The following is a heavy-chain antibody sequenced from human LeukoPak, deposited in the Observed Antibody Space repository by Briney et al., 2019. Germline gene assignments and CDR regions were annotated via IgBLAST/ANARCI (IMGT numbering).Heavy chain of an antibody. CDR2: ITSSSSSI. Sequence: PGGSLRLSCAASGFTFSSYSLNWVRQAPGKGLEWVSYITSSSSSIYYADSVKGRFTISRDNAKNSLYLQMNSLGAEDTAMYYCARDYCSGGRCYSVDYWGQGTLVTVSS. CDR3: ARDYCSGGRCYSVDY. D-gene: IGHD2-15*01. J-gene: IGHJ4*02. V-gene: IGHV3-48*04. CDR1: GFTFSSYS.